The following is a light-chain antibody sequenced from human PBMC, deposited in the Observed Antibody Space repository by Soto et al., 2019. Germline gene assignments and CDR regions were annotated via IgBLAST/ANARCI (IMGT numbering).Light chain of an antibody. V-gene: IGKV3-15*01. CDR1: QSVSSN. CDR3: QPYNDWPLT. Sequence: IVMTQSPVNLAVAPGAIATLACRASQSVSSNLAWYQQKPGQAPSLLIYGAFTRATGITARFSGTGSGTEFTITISSLQSEDFAPYYCQPYNDWPLTVGQGTKVDIK. J-gene: IGKJ1*01. CDR2: GAF.